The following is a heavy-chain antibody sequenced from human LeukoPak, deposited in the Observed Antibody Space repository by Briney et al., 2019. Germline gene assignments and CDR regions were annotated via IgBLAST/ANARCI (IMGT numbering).Heavy chain of an antibody. J-gene: IGHJ5*02. CDR1: GFTFSSYW. V-gene: IGHV3-7*01. D-gene: IGHD1-26*01. CDR3: ATDSGYSGAS. Sequence: GGSLRLSCAASGFTFSSYWMNWVRQAPGKGLEWVTKIKPDGSEKFYVDSVKGRFTISRDNAKNSLYLQMSSLTVEDTAVYYCATDSGYSGASWGQGTLATVSS. CDR2: IKPDGSEK.